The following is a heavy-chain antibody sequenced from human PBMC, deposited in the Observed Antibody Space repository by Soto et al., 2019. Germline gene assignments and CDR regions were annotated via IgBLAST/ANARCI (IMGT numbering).Heavy chain of an antibody. Sequence: GGSLRLSCAASGFTFSSYAMHWVRQAPGKGLEWVAVISYDGSNKYYADSVKGRFTISRDNSKNTLYLQMNSLRAEDTAVYYCARETLATRPFDYWGQGTLVTVSS. CDR1: GFTFSSYA. CDR2: ISYDGSNK. CDR3: ARETLATRPFDY. D-gene: IGHD1-26*01. V-gene: IGHV3-30-3*01. J-gene: IGHJ4*02.